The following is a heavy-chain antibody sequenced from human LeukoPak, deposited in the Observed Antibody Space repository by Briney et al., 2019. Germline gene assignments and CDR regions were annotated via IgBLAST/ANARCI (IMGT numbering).Heavy chain of an antibody. CDR3: ARDSSSSSWTKYYYYYGMDV. CDR2: IYSGGST. V-gene: IGHV3-66*01. Sequence: GGSLRLSCAASGFTVSSNYMSWVRQAPGKGLEWVSVIYSGGSTYYADSVKGRFTISRDNSKNTLYLQMNSLRAEDTAVYYCARDSSSSSWTKYYYYYGMDVWGQGTTVTVSS. J-gene: IGHJ6*02. D-gene: IGHD6-13*01. CDR1: GFTVSSNY.